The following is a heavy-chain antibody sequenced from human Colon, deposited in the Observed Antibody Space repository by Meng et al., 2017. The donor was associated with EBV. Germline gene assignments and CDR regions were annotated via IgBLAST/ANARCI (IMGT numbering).Heavy chain of an antibody. Sequence: GPVVESGGGFVPPGASLRLSCEASGYTFTTSAVHWVRQASGKGLEWVGRITTKASNYATAYVASVEGRFTVSRDDSTNTAYLRMNSLKTEDTAVYYCTNLDYWGQGILVTVSS. CDR1: GYTFTTSA. V-gene: IGHV3-73*02. J-gene: IGHJ4*02. CDR3: TNLDY. CDR2: ITTKASNYAT.